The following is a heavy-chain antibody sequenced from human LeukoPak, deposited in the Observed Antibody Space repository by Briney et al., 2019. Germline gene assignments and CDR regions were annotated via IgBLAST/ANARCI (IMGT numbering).Heavy chain of an antibody. D-gene: IGHD5-18*01. J-gene: IGHJ4*02. CDR2: ISYDGSNK. CDR3: ARDGYDLDTPMVSTIFDC. V-gene: IGHV3-30-3*01. Sequence: GRSLRLSCAASGFTFSSYAMRWVRQAPGKGLEWVAVISYDGSNKYYADSVKGRFTISRDNSKNTLYLQMNSLRTEDTAVYYCARDGYDLDTPMVSTIFDCWGQGTLVTVSS. CDR1: GFTFSSYA.